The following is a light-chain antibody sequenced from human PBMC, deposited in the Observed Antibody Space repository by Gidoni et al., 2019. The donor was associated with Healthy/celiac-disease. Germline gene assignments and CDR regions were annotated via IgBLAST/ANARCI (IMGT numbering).Light chain of an antibody. Sequence: DIQMTQSPSSLSASVGDRVTITCRASQSISSYLNWYQQKPGKAPKILIYATSSLQSGVQSRFSGSGTGTDFTLTISSLQPEDFATYYCQQSYSTPQFGQGTKVEIK. CDR3: QQSYSTPQ. CDR2: ATS. V-gene: IGKV1-39*01. CDR1: QSISSY. J-gene: IGKJ1*01.